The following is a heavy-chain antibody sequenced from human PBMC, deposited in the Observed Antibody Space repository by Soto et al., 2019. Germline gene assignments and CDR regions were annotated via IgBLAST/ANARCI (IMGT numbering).Heavy chain of an antibody. D-gene: IGHD6-13*01. CDR3: ARVRYIAGPEDWFDR. V-gene: IGHV1-18*01. J-gene: IGHJ5*02. Sequence: ASVKVSCKASGYTFTSYGISWVRQAPGQGLEWMGWISAYNGNTNYAQKLQGRVTMTTDTSTSTAYMELRSLRSDDTAVYYCARVRYIAGPEDWFDRWGQGTLFTVSS. CDR2: ISAYNGNT. CDR1: GYTFTSYG.